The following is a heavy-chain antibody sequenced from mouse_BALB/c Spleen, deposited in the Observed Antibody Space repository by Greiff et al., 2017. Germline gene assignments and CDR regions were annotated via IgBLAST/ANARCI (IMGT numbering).Heavy chain of an antibody. Sequence: VKLVESGPGLVAPSQSLSITCTVSGFSLTSYGVHWVRQSPGKGLEWLGVIWSGGSTDYNAAFISRLSISKDNSKSQVFFKMNSLQANDTAIYYCARRLNWDYYAMDYWGQGTSVTVSS. CDR2: IWSGGST. V-gene: IGHV2-2*02. J-gene: IGHJ4*01. CDR3: ARRLNWDYYAMDY. D-gene: IGHD4-1*01. CDR1: GFSLTSYG.